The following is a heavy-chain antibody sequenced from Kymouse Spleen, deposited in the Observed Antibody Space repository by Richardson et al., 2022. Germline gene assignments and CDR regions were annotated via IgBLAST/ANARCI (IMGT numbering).Heavy chain of an antibody. V-gene: IGHV3-9*01. CDR2: ISWNSGSI. Sequence: EVQLVESGGGLVQPGRSLRLSCAASGFTFDDYAMHWVRQAPGKGLEWVSGISWNSGSIGYADSVKGRFTISRDNAKNSLYLQMNSLRAEDTALYYCAKDKELGIGWFDPWGQGTLVTVSS. CDR1: GFTFDDYA. J-gene: IGHJ5*02. CDR3: AKDKELGIGWFDP. D-gene: IGHD7-27*02.